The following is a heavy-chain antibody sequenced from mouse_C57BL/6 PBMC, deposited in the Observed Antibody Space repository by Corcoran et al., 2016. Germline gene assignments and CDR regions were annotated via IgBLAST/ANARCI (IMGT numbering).Heavy chain of an antibody. Sequence: QVQLQQSGAELVKPGASVKLSCKASGYTFTEYTIHWVKQRSGQGLEWIGWFYPGSGSIKYNEKFKDKATLTADKSSSTVYMELSRLTSEDSAVHFCARLFSYYGSSSYYFDYWGQGTTLTVSS. V-gene: IGHV1-62-2*01. CDR2: FYPGSGSI. D-gene: IGHD1-1*01. CDR3: ARLFSYYGSSSYYFDY. J-gene: IGHJ2*01. CDR1: GYTFTEYT.